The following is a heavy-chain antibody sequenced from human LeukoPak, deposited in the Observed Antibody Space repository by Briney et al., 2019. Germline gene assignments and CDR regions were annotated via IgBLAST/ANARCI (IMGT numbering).Heavy chain of an antibody. CDR3: ARERAGNYYDSSGYAFDI. J-gene: IGHJ3*02. CDR1: GGSISSYY. CDR2: IYYSGST. Sequence: PSETLSLTCTVSGGSISSYYWSWIRQPPGKGLEWIGYIYYSGSTNYNPSLKSRVTISVDTSKNQFSLKLSSVTAADTAVYYCARERAGNYYDSSGYAFDIWGQGTIVTVSS. D-gene: IGHD3-22*01. V-gene: IGHV4-59*01.